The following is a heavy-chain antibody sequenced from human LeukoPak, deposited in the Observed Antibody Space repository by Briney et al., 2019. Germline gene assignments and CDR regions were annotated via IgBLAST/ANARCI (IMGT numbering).Heavy chain of an antibody. CDR2: ISRSGSTI. V-gene: IGHV3-11*01. J-gene: IGHJ6*03. CDR3: ASERGYSYGWTTDYYYYMDV. Sequence: PGGSLRLSCAASGFTFSDYYMSWIRQAPGKGLEWVSYISRSGSTIYYADSVKGRFTISRDNAKNSLYLQMNSLRAEDTAVYYCASERGYSYGWTTDYYYYMDVWGKGTTVTVSS. CDR1: GFTFSDYY. D-gene: IGHD5-18*01.